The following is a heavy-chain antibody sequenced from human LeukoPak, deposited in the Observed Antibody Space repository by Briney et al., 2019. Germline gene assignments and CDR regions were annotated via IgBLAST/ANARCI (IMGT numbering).Heavy chain of an antibody. V-gene: IGHV4-59*01. CDR3: ARAYCSGGSCPNFDY. CDR2: IHYSGNT. J-gene: IGHJ4*02. CDR1: GGSISSYY. Sequence: PSETLSLTCTVSGGSISSYYWSWIRQPPGKGLEWIGYIHYSGNTNYNPSLKSRVTISGDTSKNQFSLKLSSVTAADTAVYYCARAYCSGGSCPNFDYWGQGTLVTVSS. D-gene: IGHD2-15*01.